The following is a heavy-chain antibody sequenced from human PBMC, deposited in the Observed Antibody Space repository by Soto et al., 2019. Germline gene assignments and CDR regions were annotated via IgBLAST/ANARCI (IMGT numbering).Heavy chain of an antibody. CDR1: GFTFSSYW. CDR3: VRTSLVVAAATREDY. D-gene: IGHD2-15*01. CDR2: SNSDGSST. J-gene: IGHJ4*02. Sequence: PGGSLRLSCAASGFTFSSYWMHWVRQAPGKGLVWVSRSNSDGSSTSYAGSVKGRFTISRDNAKNTLYLQMNSLRAEDTAVYYCVRTSLVVAAATREDYWGQGT. V-gene: IGHV3-74*01.